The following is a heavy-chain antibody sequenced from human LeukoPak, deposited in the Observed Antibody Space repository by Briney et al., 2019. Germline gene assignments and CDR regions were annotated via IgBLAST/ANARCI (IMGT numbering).Heavy chain of an antibody. D-gene: IGHD2-2*02. Sequence: GGSLRLSCAASGFTFSNYAMNWVRQAPGKGLEWVSAISGSGGGTFYADSVKGRFTISRDNSKNTLYLQMNSLRAEDTALYRCARGGCSSTSCYIPDVWGQGTTVTVSS. J-gene: IGHJ6*02. V-gene: IGHV3-23*01. CDR3: ARGGCSSTSCYIPDV. CDR1: GFTFSNYA. CDR2: ISGSGGGT.